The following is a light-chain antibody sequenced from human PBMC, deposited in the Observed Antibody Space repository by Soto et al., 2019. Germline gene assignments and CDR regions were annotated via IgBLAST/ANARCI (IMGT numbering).Light chain of an antibody. CDR3: AVWDDSLDGVL. J-gene: IGLJ2*01. V-gene: IGLV1-44*01. CDR1: SSNIGDNT. CDR2: SND. Sequence: QSVLTQPPSASGTPGQSVTISCSGSSSNIGDNTVNWYQQLPGTAPKLLIYSNDQRSSGVPDRFSGSKSGTSASLAISGLQSEDEADYYCAVWDDSLDGVLFGGGTKLTVL.